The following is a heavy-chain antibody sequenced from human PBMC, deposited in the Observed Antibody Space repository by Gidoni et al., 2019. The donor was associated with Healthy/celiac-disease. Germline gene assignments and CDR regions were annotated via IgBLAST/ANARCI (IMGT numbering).Heavy chain of an antibody. D-gene: IGHD3-10*01. J-gene: IGHJ6*02. CDR3: ARARVEGSGSYYYYGMDV. Sequence: QVQLQESGPGLVKPSGTLSLTCAVSGGSISSSHWWSWVRQPPGKGLEWIGEIYHSGSTNYNPSLKSRVTISVDKSKNQFSLKLSSVTAADTAVYYCARARVEGSGSYYYYGMDVWGQGTTVTVSS. CDR2: IYHSGST. V-gene: IGHV4-4*02. CDR1: GGSISSSHW.